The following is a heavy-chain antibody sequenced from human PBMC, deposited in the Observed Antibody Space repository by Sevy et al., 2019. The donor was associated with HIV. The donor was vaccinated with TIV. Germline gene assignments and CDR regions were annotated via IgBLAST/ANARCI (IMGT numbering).Heavy chain of an antibody. V-gene: IGHV3-74*01. D-gene: IGHD2-15*01. Sequence: GGSLRLSCAASGFTFSSYWMHWVRQAPGKGPVWVSGVNCDGSSTNYAHSVKGRFTMSRDSAKNTLYLQMNSLRAEDTAVYFCVAANTWQDYWGQGTLVTVSS. CDR3: VAANTWQDY. J-gene: IGHJ4*02. CDR2: VNCDGSST. CDR1: GFTFSSYW.